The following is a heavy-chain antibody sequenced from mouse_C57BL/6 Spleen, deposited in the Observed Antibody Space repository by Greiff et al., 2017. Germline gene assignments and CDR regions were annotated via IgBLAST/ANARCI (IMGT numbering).Heavy chain of an antibody. CDR3: ARRGAGMDY. J-gene: IGHJ2*01. Sequence: QVQLKQPGAELVKPGASVKLSCKASGYTFTSYWMQWVKQRPGQGLEWIGEIDPSDSYTNYNQKFKGKATLTVDTSSSTAYMQLSSLTSEDSAVYYCARRGAGMDYWGQGTTLTVSS. V-gene: IGHV1-50*01. CDR2: IDPSDSYT. D-gene: IGHD3-3*01. CDR1: GYTFTSYW.